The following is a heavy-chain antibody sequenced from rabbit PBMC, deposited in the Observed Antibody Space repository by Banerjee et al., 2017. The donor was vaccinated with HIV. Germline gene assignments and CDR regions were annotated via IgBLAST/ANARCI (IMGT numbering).Heavy chain of an antibody. Sequence: QEQLVESGGGLVQPEGSLTLTCTASGFSFSSSYWIYWVRQAPGKGLEWIACIDAGIFGSTYYASWAKGRFTISKTSSTTVTLQMTSLTAADTATYFCARDLAGSTEAYFNLWGPGTLVTVS. D-gene: IGHD4-2*01. V-gene: IGHV1S45*01. CDR3: ARDLAGSTEAYFNL. J-gene: IGHJ4*01. CDR2: IDAGIFGST. CDR1: GFSFSSSYW.